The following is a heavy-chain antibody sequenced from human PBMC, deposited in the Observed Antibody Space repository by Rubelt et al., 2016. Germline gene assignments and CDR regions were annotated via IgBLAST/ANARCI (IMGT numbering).Heavy chain of an antibody. Sequence: EVKLLESGGGSAQPGGSLRLSCAASGFTFTNYAMSWVRQAPGMGLEWVSRINRDGSSTSYVDSVKGRFTTSRENAKKKQYLQMNSLRDEDTAVYYCARGSYYFDYWGQGTLVTVSS. CDR2: INRDGSST. J-gene: IGHJ4*02. CDR1: GFTFTNYA. V-gene: IGHV3-74*02. CDR3: ARGSYYFDY. D-gene: IGHD2-21*01.